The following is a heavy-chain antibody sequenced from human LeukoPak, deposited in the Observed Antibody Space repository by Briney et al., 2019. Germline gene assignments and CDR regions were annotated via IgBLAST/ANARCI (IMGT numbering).Heavy chain of an antibody. CDR3: AREAIYYDSSGSMDV. D-gene: IGHD3-22*01. J-gene: IGHJ6*02. V-gene: IGHV3-30-3*01. CDR1: GFTFSSYA. Sequence: PGGSLRLSCAASGFTFSSYAMPWVRQAPGKGLEWVAVISYDGSNKYYADSVKGRFTISRDNSKNTLYLQMNSLRAEDTAVYYCAREAIYYDSSGSMDVWGQGTTVTVSS. CDR2: ISYDGSNK.